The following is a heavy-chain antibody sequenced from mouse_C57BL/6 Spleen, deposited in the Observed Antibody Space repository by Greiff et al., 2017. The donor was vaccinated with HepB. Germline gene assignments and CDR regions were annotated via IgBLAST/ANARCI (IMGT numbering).Heavy chain of an antibody. Sequence: EVQLQQSGAELVRPGASVKLSCTASGFNIKDYYMHWVKQRPEQGLEWIGRIDPEDGDTEYAPKFQGKATMTADTSSNTAYLQLSSLTSEDTAVYYCIIYYDYDDYLDYWGQGTTLTVSS. CDR1: GFNIKDYY. CDR3: IIYYDYDDYLDY. CDR2: IDPEDGDT. D-gene: IGHD2-4*01. J-gene: IGHJ2*01. V-gene: IGHV14-1*01.